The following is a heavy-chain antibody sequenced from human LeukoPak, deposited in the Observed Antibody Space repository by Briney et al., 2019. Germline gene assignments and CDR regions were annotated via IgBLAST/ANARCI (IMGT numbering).Heavy chain of an antibody. CDR1: GYTFTSYG. V-gene: IGHV1-18*01. J-gene: IGHJ3*02. CDR2: ISGYNGHT. CDR3: ARGRGYDILTGQPGLDAFDI. D-gene: IGHD3-9*01. Sequence: EASVKVSCKASGYTFTSYGISWVRQAPGQGLEWMGWISGYNGHTNYAQKLQGRVTMTTDTSTSTAYMELRSLRSDDTAVYYCARGRGYDILTGQPGLDAFDIWGQGTMVTVSS.